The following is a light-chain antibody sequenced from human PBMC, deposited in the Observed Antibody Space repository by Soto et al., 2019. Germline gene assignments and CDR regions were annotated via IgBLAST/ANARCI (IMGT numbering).Light chain of an antibody. V-gene: IGLV1-47*01. CDR1: TPNIGTNY. CDR3: AAWDDGLSGFHV. J-gene: IGLJ1*01. Sequence: QSVLTQPPSASGTPGQRVTISCSGSTPNIGTNYVYWYQQLPGTAPKLLIYRNDQRPSGVPDRFSGSKSGTSASLAISGLRSEDEADYFCAAWDDGLSGFHVFGTGTKVTV. CDR2: RND.